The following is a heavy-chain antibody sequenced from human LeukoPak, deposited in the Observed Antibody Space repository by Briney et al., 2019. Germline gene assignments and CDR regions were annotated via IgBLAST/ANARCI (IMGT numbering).Heavy chain of an antibody. D-gene: IGHD4-17*01. CDR3: ARDPNGDYIGAFEI. CDR2: IYYSGST. CDR1: GGSINSTSNY. Sequence: SETLSLTCTVSGGSINSTSNYWGWIRQPPGKGLEWIGSIYYSGSTSYNPSLKSRVTISVDTSKNQFSLKLSSVTAADTAVYYRARDPNGDYIGAFEIWGQGTMVTVSS. V-gene: IGHV4-39*07. J-gene: IGHJ3*02.